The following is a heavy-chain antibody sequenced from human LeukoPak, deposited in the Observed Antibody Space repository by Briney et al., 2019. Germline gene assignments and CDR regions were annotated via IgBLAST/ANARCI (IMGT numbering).Heavy chain of an antibody. CDR1: GFTFSSYT. V-gene: IGHV3-21*01. CDR2: ISSSSSDI. D-gene: IGHD2-21*01. J-gene: IGHJ4*02. Sequence: GGSLRLSCAASGFTFSSYTMNWVRQAPGKGLEWVSSISSSSSDIYYTDSVKGRFTISRDNAQNSLYLQMNSLRAEDTADYFCARGRDQPGDYWGQGTLVTVSS. CDR3: ARGRDQPGDY.